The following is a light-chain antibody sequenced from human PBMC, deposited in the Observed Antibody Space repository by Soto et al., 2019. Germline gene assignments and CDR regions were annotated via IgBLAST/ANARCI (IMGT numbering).Light chain of an antibody. CDR2: EVS. V-gene: IGLV2-14*01. Sequence: SALTQPASVSGSPGQSIAISCTGTSSDGGTYNYVSWYQQHPGKAPKLMIYEVSNRPSGVSNRFSGSKSGNTASLTISWLQAEDEADDYCNSYTTTSTRNVFGTGTKFTVL. CDR1: SSDGGTYNY. CDR3: NSYTTTSTRNV. J-gene: IGLJ1*01.